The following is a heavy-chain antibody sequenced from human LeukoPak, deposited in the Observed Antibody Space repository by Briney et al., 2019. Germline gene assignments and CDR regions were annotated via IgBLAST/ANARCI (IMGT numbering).Heavy chain of an antibody. CDR1: GYISTGYY. CDR3: ARGPPEYCSGGSCYSGRNWIDP. J-gene: IGHJ5*02. D-gene: IGHD2-15*01. Sequence: ASVKVSCKASGYISTGYYIHWVRQTPGQGLEWMGGINPKSGGADYAQKFQGRVTMATDTSISTAYMALSRLRSDDTAVYYCARGPPEYCSGGSCYSGRNWIDPWGQGTLVTVSS. V-gene: IGHV1-2*02. CDR2: INPKSGGA.